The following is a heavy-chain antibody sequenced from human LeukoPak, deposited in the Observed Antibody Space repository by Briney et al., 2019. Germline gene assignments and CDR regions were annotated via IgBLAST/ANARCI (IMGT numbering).Heavy chain of an antibody. J-gene: IGHJ5*02. Sequence: GGSLRLSCAASGFTFSSNAMSWVRQAPGKGLEWVSAISGSGGSTYYADSVKGRFTISRDNSKNTLYLQMNSLRAEDAAVYYCAKDPLGYCSGGSCTNWFDPWGQGTLVTVSS. CDR1: GFTFSSNA. D-gene: IGHD2-15*01. CDR3: AKDPLGYCSGGSCTNWFDP. V-gene: IGHV3-23*01. CDR2: ISGSGGST.